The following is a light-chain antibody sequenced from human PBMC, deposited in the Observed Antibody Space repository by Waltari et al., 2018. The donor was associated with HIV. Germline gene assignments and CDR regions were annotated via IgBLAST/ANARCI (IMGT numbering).Light chain of an antibody. CDR1: QSVLYGSDNKNY. CDR3: HQYFTASWT. Sequence: DIMMTQSPDSLTVSLGERATITCRSSQSVLYGSDNKNYLARYQQKPGQSPKVLFYWASSRESGVPDRFSASGSGTDFTLTINSLQAEDVAVYFCHQYFTASWTFGRGTTVQI. V-gene: IGKV4-1*01. J-gene: IGKJ4*01. CDR2: WAS.